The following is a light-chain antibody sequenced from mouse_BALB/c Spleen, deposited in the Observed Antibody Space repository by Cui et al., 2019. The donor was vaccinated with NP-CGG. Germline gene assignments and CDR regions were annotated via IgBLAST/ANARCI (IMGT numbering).Light chain of an antibody. Sequence: QAVLTQHSALTTSPGETVTFTCRSSTGAVTTSNYANWVQEKPDHLFTGLIGGTNNRAPGVPARFSGSLIGDKAALTITGAQTEDEAIYFCALWYSNHWVFGGGTKLTVL. CDR3: ALWYSNHWV. CDR2: GTN. J-gene: IGLJ1*01. CDR1: TGAVTTSNY. V-gene: IGLV1*01.